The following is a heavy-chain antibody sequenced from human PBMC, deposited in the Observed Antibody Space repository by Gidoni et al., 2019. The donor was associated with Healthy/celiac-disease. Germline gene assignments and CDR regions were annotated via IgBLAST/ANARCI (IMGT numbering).Heavy chain of an antibody. J-gene: IGHJ4*02. V-gene: IGHV1-69-2*01. CDR3: ATFSGTDTAMSSRRNFDY. CDR1: GYTFTDYY. Sequence: EVQLVQSGAEVKKPGATVKISCKVSGYTFTDYYMHWVQQAPGKGLEWMGLVDPEDGETIYAEKFQGRVTITADTSTDTAYMELSSLRSEDTAVYYCATFSGTDTAMSSRRNFDYWGQGTLVTVSS. CDR2: VDPEDGET. D-gene: IGHD5-18*01.